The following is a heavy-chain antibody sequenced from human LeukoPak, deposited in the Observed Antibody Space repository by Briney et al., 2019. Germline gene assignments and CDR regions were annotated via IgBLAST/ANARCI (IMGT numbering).Heavy chain of an antibody. Sequence: GASVKVSCKSSGYTFNGYYMHWVRQAPGQGLEWMGWINPNNGGTKYAQNFQGRVTMTRDTSISTAYMELSSLRSEDTAVYYCARDTGSSSWYSYFDYWGQGTLVTVSS. CDR1: GYTFNGYY. CDR3: ARDTGSSSWYSYFDY. CDR2: INPNNGGT. V-gene: IGHV1-2*02. D-gene: IGHD6-13*01. J-gene: IGHJ4*02.